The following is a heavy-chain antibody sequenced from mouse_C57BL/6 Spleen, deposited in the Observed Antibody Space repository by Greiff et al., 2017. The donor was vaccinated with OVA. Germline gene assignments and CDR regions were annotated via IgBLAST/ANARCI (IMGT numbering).Heavy chain of an antibody. Sequence: EVKLMESGGGLVKPGGSLKLSCAASGFTFSSYAMSWVRQTPEKRLEWVATISDGGSYTYYPDNVKGRFTISRDNAKNNLYLQMSHLKSEDTAMYYCARDRSNYQFAYWGQGTLVTVSA. CDR2: ISDGGSYT. CDR1: GFTFSSYA. V-gene: IGHV5-4*01. CDR3: ARDRSNYQFAY. D-gene: IGHD2-5*01. J-gene: IGHJ3*01.